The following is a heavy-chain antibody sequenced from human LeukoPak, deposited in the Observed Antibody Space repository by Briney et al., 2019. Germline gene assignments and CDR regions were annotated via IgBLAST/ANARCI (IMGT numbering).Heavy chain of an antibody. CDR2: MNPNSGNT. CDR1: GYTFTSYD. Sequence: ASVKVSCKASGYTFTSYDINWVRQATGQGLEWMGWMNPNSGNTRYAQKFQGRVTMTRNTSISTAYMELSSLRSEDTAVYYCARGLIYTAKGAFDIWGQGTMVTVSS. V-gene: IGHV1-8*01. CDR3: ARGLIYTAKGAFDI. J-gene: IGHJ3*02. D-gene: IGHD3-16*01.